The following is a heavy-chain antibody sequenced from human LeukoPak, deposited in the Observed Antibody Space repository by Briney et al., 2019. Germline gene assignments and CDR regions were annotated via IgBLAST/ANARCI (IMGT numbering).Heavy chain of an antibody. CDR3: AKDPPTFYYDTSGYYPGYY. Sequence: GGSLRLSCAASGFTFSSYAMSWVRQTPGKGLEWVSAISGSGGSTYYADSVKGRFTISRDNSKNTLYLQMNSLRAEDTAVYYCAKDPPTFYYDTSGYYPGYYWGQGTLATVSS. CDR2: ISGSGGST. CDR1: GFTFSSYA. D-gene: IGHD3-22*01. V-gene: IGHV3-23*01. J-gene: IGHJ4*02.